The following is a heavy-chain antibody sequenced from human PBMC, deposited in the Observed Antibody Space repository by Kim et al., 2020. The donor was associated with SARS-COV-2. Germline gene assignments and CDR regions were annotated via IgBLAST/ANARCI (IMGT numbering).Heavy chain of an antibody. J-gene: IGHJ4*02. Sequence: SETLSLTCAVYGGSFSGYYWSWIRQPPGKGLEWIGEINHSGSTNYNPSLKSRVTISVDTSKNQFSLKLSSVTAADTAVYYCARVGAARPGYRGQGTLVTVSS. D-gene: IGHD6-6*01. CDR3: ARVGAARPGY. CDR2: INHSGST. V-gene: IGHV4-34*01. CDR1: GGSFSGYY.